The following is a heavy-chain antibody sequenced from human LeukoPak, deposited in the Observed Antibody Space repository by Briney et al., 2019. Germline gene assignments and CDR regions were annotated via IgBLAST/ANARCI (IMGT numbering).Heavy chain of an antibody. J-gene: IGHJ3*02. CDR2: IYYSGST. Sequence: SETLSLTCTVSGGSISSYYWSWIRQPPGKGLEWIGYIYYSGSTNYNPSLKSRVTISVDTSKNQFSLKLSSVTAADTAVYYCARLHRGNDAFDIWGQGTMVTVSS. D-gene: IGHD1-14*01. CDR1: GGSISSYY. V-gene: IGHV4-59*08. CDR3: ARLHRGNDAFDI.